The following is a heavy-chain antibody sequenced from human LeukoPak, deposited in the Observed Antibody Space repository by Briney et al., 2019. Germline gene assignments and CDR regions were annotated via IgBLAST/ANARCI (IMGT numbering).Heavy chain of an antibody. CDR3: ARDGPTYYYDNSGHYYDY. Sequence: SETLSLTCGVSGYSISSGYYWCWIRQPPGKGLEWIGSIYHSGSAYYNPSLKSRVTISVDTSKNQFSLKLSSVTAADTAVYYCARDGPTYYYDNSGHYYDYWGQGTLVTVSS. CDR2: IYHSGSA. V-gene: IGHV4-38-2*02. D-gene: IGHD3-22*01. CDR1: GYSISSGYY. J-gene: IGHJ4*02.